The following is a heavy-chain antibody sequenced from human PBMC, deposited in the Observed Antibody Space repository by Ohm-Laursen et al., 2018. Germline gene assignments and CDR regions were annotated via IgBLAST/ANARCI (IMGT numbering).Heavy chain of an antibody. CDR2: ISWNSGSI. Sequence: SLRLSCTASGFTFDEYAMHWVRQAPGKGLVWVSGISWNSGSIGYADSVKGRFTISRDNAKNSLYLQMNSLRAEDTALYYCAKAAIAVAGEGYFDYWGQGTLVTVSS. V-gene: IGHV3-9*01. D-gene: IGHD6-19*01. J-gene: IGHJ4*02. CDR1: GFTFDEYA. CDR3: AKAAIAVAGEGYFDY.